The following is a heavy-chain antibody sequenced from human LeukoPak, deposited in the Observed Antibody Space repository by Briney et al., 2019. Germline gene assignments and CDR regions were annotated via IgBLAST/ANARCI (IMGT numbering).Heavy chain of an antibody. J-gene: IGHJ4*02. Sequence: ASVKVSCKASGYTFTSYDINWVRQATGQGLEWMGWMNPNSGNTGYAQKFQGRVTITRNTSISTAYMELSSLRSEDTAVYYCARGKDSSGYYYFWFDYWGQGTLVTVSS. CDR3: ARGKDSSGYYYFWFDY. D-gene: IGHD3-22*01. V-gene: IGHV1-8*03. CDR1: GYTFTSYD. CDR2: MNPNSGNT.